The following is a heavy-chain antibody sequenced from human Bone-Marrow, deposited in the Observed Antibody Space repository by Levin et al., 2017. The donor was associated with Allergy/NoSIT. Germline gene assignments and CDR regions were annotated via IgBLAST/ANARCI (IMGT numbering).Heavy chain of an antibody. Sequence: LSLTCVVSELHVTRTYMNWVRPAPGKGLEWVSVIYGGGSTYYADSVRGRFTVSRDTSKNRLYLEMNSLRAEDTAVYYCATSYVGATGYFDYWGHGTLVTVSS. CDR2: IYGGGST. J-gene: IGHJ4*01. CDR1: ELHVTRTY. V-gene: IGHV3-53*01. CDR3: ATSYVGATGYFDY. D-gene: IGHD1-1*01.